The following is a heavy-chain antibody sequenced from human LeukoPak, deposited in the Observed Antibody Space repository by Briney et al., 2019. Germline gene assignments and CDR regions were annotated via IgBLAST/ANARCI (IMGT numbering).Heavy chain of an antibody. CDR2: ISYDGSNK. Sequence: GGSLRLSCAASGFTFSSYAMHWVRQAPGKGLEWVAVISYDGSNKYYADSVKGRFTISRDNSKNTLYLQMNSLRAEDTAVYYCAKDRSLDYYDSSGYLFWGQGTLVTVSS. CDR1: GFTFSSYA. V-gene: IGHV3-30-3*01. CDR3: AKDRSLDYYDSSGYLF. D-gene: IGHD3-22*01. J-gene: IGHJ4*02.